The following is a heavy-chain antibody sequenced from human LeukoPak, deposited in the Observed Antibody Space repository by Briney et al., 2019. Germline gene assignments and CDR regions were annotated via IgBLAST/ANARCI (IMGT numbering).Heavy chain of an antibody. CDR2: ISSSSSYI. CDR3: ARDFQYSSSSRTYG. CDR1: GFTISSYS. J-gene: IGHJ4*02. D-gene: IGHD6-6*01. V-gene: IGHV3-21*01. Sequence: GRSLRFTCAASGFTISSYSMNWVRQAPGKGLEWVSPISSSSSYIYYADSVKGRFTISRDNAKNSLYLQMNSLRAEDTAVYYCARDFQYSSSSRTYGWVQGTLVTVSS.